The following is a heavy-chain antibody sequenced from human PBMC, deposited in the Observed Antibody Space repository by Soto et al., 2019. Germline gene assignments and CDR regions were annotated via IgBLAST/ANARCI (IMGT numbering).Heavy chain of an antibody. Sequence: EVQLVESGGGLVQPGRSLRLSCAASGFTFDDYAMHWVRQAPGKGLEWVSGISWNSGSIGYADSVKGRFTISRDNAKNSLYLQMNSLRAEDTALYYCANDTSGTTVTDYFDYWGQGTLVTVSS. D-gene: IGHD4-17*01. CDR2: ISWNSGSI. CDR1: GFTFDDYA. V-gene: IGHV3-9*01. CDR3: ANDTSGTTVTDYFDY. J-gene: IGHJ4*02.